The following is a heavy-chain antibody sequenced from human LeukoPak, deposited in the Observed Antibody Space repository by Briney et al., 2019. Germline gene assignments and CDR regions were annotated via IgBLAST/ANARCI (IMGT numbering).Heavy chain of an antibody. CDR1: GFTFSSYA. CDR2: ISYDGSNK. V-gene: IGHV3-30-3*01. J-gene: IGHJ3*02. Sequence: GRSLRLSCAASGFTFSSYAMHWVRQAPGKGLEWVAVISYDGSNKYYADSVKGRFTISRDNSKNTLYLQVNSLRAEDTAVYYCARGPRAFDIWGQGTMVTVSS. CDR3: ARGPRAFDI.